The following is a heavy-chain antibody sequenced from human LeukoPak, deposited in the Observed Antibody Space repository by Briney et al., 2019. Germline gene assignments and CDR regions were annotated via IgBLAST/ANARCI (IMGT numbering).Heavy chain of an antibody. D-gene: IGHD6-19*01. CDR2: INPNSGGT. V-gene: IGHV1-2*02. Sequence: ASVKVSCKASGYTFTGYYMHWVRQAPGQGLEWMGWINPNSGGTNYAQKFQGRVTMTRDTSISTAYMELSRLRSDDTAVYNCARDNGSGWSNLYYFDYWGQGTLVTVSS. CDR3: ARDNGSGWSNLYYFDY. J-gene: IGHJ4*02. CDR1: GYTFTGYY.